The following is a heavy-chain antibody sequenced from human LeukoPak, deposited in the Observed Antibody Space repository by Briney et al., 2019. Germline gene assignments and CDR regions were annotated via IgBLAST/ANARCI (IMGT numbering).Heavy chain of an antibody. Sequence: PSETLSLTCTVSGGSISSYYWSWIRQPAGKGLEWIGRIYTSGSTNYNPSLKSRVTMSVDTSKNQFSLKLSSVTAADTAVYYCARDAAEEVADRTYYFGYWGQGTLVTVSS. CDR2: IYTSGST. CDR1: GGSISSYY. V-gene: IGHV4-4*07. J-gene: IGHJ4*02. D-gene: IGHD6-19*01. CDR3: ARDAAEEVADRTYYFGY.